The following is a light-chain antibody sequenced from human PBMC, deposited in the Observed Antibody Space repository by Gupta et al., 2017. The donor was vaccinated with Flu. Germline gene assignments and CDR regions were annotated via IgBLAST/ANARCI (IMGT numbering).Light chain of an antibody. CDR1: QSISSY. CDR2: AAS. V-gene: IGKV1-39*01. Sequence: DIQMTQSPSSLSASVGDRVTITCRASQSISSYLNWYQQKPGKAPKVLIYAASSLQSGVPSRFSGSGSGTDFTLTISRLQPEDFATYYCQQWDSTPRTFGHGTKVDIK. CDR3: QQWDSTPRT. J-gene: IGKJ3*01.